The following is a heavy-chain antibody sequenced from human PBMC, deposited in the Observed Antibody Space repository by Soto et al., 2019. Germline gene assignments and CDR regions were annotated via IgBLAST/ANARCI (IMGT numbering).Heavy chain of an antibody. CDR1: GGSISSYY. J-gene: IGHJ5*02. V-gene: IGHV4-59*01. D-gene: IGHD1-1*01. CDR3: ARAPILQLERPWFEP. CDR2: IYYSGST. Sequence: QVQLQESGPGLVKPSETLSLTCTVSGGSISSYYWSWIRQPPGKGLEWIGYIYYSGSTNYNPSLKSTVTISVDTSKNQFSLNLSSVTAADTAVYYCARAPILQLERPWFEPWGEGTLVTVSS.